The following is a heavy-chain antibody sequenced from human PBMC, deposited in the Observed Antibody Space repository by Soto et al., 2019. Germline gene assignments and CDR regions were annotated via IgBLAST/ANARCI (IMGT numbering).Heavy chain of an antibody. Sequence: GESLKISCKGSGYSFTSYWIGWVRQMPGKGLEWMGIIYPGDSDTRYSPSFQGQVTISADKSISTAYLQWSSLKASDTAMYYCARSDPGDSSGYYYAAFDIWGQGTMVTVSS. J-gene: IGHJ3*02. CDR1: GYSFTSYW. D-gene: IGHD3-22*01. CDR2: IYPGDSDT. CDR3: ARSDPGDSSGYYYAAFDI. V-gene: IGHV5-51*01.